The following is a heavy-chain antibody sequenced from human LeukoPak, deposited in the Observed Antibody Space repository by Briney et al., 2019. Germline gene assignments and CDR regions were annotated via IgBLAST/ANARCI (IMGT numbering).Heavy chain of an antibody. CDR1: GFTFDDYA. Sequence: GGSLRLSCAASGFTFDDYAMHWVRQAPGKGLEWVSGISWNSGSIAYADSVKGRFTISRDNAKNSLYLQMNSLRAEDTALYYCAKDTGSSSWYNWFDPWGQGTLVTVSS. J-gene: IGHJ5*02. D-gene: IGHD6-13*01. CDR3: AKDTGSSSWYNWFDP. V-gene: IGHV3-9*01. CDR2: ISWNSGSI.